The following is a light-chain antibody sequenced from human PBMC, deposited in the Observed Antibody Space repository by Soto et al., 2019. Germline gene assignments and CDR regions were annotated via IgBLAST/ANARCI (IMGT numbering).Light chain of an antibody. J-gene: IGKJ5*01. CDR2: WAS. Sequence: DIVMTQSPDSLAVSLGERATLNCKSSQSVLYTSNNKNYLAWYRQKPGQPPKLLIYWASTRESGVPDRFTGSGSGTDFTLTINSLQAEDVAVYYCQQHYINPITFGQGTRLEI. CDR1: QSVLYTSNNKNY. V-gene: IGKV4-1*01. CDR3: QQHYINPIT.